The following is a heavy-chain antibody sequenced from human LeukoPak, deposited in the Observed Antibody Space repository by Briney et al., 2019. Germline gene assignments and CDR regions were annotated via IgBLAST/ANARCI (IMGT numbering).Heavy chain of an antibody. Sequence: GGSLRLSCAASGFTFSSYDMHWVRQATGKGLEWVSAIGTAGDTYYPGSVKGRLTISRENAKNSLYLQMNSLRAGDTAVYYCAREKVVPAGVNYYYYGMDVWGQGTTVTVSS. CDR3: AREKVVPAGVNYYYYGMDV. J-gene: IGHJ6*02. V-gene: IGHV3-13*04. CDR2: IGTAGDT. CDR1: GFTFSSYD. D-gene: IGHD2-2*01.